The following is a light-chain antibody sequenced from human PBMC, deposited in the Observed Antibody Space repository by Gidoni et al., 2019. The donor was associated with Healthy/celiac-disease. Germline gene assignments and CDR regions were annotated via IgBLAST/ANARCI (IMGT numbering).Light chain of an antibody. CDR2: GAS. J-gene: IGKJ1*01. Sequence: LPQPPGTLSLSPGERATLSCRASQSVSSCYLAWYQQKPSQAPRLLIYGASSRATGIPDRFSSSGSGADITLTISRLEPEDFTVYYCQQYGSSPGTFGQGTKVEIK. CDR1: QSVSSCY. CDR3: QQYGSSPGT. V-gene: IGKV3-20*01.